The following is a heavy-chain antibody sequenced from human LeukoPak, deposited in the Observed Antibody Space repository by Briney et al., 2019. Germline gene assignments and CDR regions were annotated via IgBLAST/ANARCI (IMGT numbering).Heavy chain of an antibody. Sequence: ASVKVSCKASGYTFTGYYMHWVRQAPGQGLEWMGRINPNSGGTNHAQKFQGRVTMTRDTSISTAYTELSRLRSDDTAVYYCARPTRVGPGSNWFDPWGQGTLVTVSS. CDR3: ARPTRVGPGSNWFDP. CDR2: INPNSGGT. CDR1: GYTFTGYY. V-gene: IGHV1-2*06. J-gene: IGHJ5*02. D-gene: IGHD3-10*01.